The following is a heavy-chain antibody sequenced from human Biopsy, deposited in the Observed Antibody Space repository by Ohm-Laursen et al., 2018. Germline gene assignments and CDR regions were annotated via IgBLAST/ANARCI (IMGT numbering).Heavy chain of an antibody. CDR1: GATVTSYA. V-gene: IGHV1-69*04. Sequence: SAKVSCNASGATVTSYAISWVRQAPGQGLEGMGRMDPFTGVTNYAHNFQGRVTITADRSTPTAYVEVSSLRSDDTAVFYCAADARWDLSLDAFHVWGQGTKVTVSS. D-gene: IGHD1-26*01. J-gene: IGHJ3*01. CDR3: AADARWDLSLDAFHV. CDR2: MDPFTGVT.